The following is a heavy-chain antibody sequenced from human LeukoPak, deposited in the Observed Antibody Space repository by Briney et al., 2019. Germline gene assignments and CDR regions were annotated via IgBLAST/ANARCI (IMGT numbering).Heavy chain of an antibody. D-gene: IGHD1-26*01. Sequence: PGGSLRLSCAGSGLTFINYWMTWVRQVPGKGLEWVANINRDGSGKYYLPSVRGRFTISKDDAKDSLYLQMDSLRPEDTAIYYCARSAYSGFYYSSRYFDLWGRGTLVTVSS. CDR3: ARSAYSGFYYSSRYFDL. CDR1: GLTFINYW. J-gene: IGHJ2*01. V-gene: IGHV3-7*03. CDR2: INRDGSGK.